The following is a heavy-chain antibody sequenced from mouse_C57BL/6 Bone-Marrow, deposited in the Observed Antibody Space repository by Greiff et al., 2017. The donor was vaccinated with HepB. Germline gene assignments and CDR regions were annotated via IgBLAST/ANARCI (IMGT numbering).Heavy chain of an antibody. Sequence: QVRLQQPGAELVKPGASVKLSCKASGYTFTSYWMHWVKQRPGQGLEWIGMIHPNSGSTNYNEKFKSKATLTVDKSSSTAYMQLSSLTSEDSAVYYCARSSSAWFAYWGQGTLVTVSA. CDR2: IHPNSGST. CDR1: GYTFTSYW. J-gene: IGHJ3*01. CDR3: ARSSSAWFAY. V-gene: IGHV1-64*01. D-gene: IGHD1-1*01.